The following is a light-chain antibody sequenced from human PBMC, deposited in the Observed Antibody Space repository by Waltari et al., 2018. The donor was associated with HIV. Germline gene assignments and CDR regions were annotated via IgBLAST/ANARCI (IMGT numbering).Light chain of an antibody. Sequence: SSELTQDPIVSVTLGQTVPITFQGASLRNYYASWHQLKPGQAPILVIYDKNTRPSGIPDRFSGSTSGNTASLTITGSQAEDEADYFCASRDNNGKRVLFGGGTKLTVL. V-gene: IGLV3-19*01. CDR3: ASRDNNGKRVL. J-gene: IGLJ3*02. CDR2: DKN. CDR1: SLRNYY.